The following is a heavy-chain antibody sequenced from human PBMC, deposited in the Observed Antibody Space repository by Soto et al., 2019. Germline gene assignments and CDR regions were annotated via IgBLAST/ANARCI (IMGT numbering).Heavy chain of an antibody. CDR2: ISGSDGST. CDR1: GFSFSSYA. J-gene: IGHJ4*02. Sequence: GGSLRLSCVASGFSFSSYAMSWVRQAPGKGLEWVSVISGSDGSTYYADSVKGRFTISRDNSKNTLYLQMNSLRAEDTAVYYCAKDMERDAWYGDYWGQGTLVTVSS. D-gene: IGHD6-13*01. V-gene: IGHV3-23*01. CDR3: AKDMERDAWYGDY.